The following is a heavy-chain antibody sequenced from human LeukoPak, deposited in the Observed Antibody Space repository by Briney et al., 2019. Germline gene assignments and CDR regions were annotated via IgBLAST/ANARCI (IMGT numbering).Heavy chain of an antibody. D-gene: IGHD3-10*01. V-gene: IGHV3-23*01. CDR1: GFTFSIYA. Sequence: GGSLRLSCAASGFTFSIYAMSWVRQAPGKGLEWVSTVSGSGHSTFYADSVKGRFTISRDNSKNTLYLQMNSLRPEDTAVYYCTKEGLPSGTSWSAWFDPWGQGALVTVSA. CDR2: VSGSGHST. J-gene: IGHJ5*02. CDR3: TKEGLPSGTSWSAWFDP.